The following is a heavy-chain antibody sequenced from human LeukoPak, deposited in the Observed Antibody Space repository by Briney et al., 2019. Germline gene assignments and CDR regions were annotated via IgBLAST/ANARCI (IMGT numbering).Heavy chain of an antibody. J-gene: IGHJ4*02. CDR1: GGTFSSYA. CDR3: ARAVSGSLYGDFDF. D-gene: IGHD1-26*01. CDR2: INSHNGDT. V-gene: IGHV1-18*01. Sequence: ASVKVSCKASGGTFSSYAISWVRQAPGQGLEWMGWINSHNGDTKYAERLQGRVFMTTDTSTNTSYMELRSLRSDDTAVYYCARAVSGSLYGDFDFWGQGTLVTVSS.